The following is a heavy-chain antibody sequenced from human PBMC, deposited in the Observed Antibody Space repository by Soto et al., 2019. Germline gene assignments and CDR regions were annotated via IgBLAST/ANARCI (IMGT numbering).Heavy chain of an antibody. CDR1: GYTFTSYY. Sequence: ASVKVSCKASGYTFTSYYMHWVRQAPGQGLEWMGIINPSGGSTSYAQKFQGRVTMTRDTSTSTVYMELSSLRSEDTAVYYCARDRILGYYDSSGKTNNYYYYYGMDFWGQGTTVTGSS. J-gene: IGHJ6*02. CDR3: ARDRILGYYDSSGKTNNYYYYYGMDF. CDR2: INPSGGST. D-gene: IGHD3-22*01. V-gene: IGHV1-46*01.